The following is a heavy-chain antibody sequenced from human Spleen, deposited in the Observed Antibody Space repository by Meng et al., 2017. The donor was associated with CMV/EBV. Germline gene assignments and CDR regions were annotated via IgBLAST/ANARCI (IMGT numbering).Heavy chain of an antibody. CDR1: GGSINNYY. Sequence: QVQLQESGPGLVKTSETLSLTCAVSGGSINNYYWSWIRQPPGKGLEWIGYIYYSGTTSYNPSLKSRLTISLDTSKNQFSLKLSSVTAADTAVYYCARGPSVVVPAAHFDYWGQGTLVTVSS. J-gene: IGHJ4*02. V-gene: IGHV4-59*08. CDR2: IYYSGTT. CDR3: ARGPSVVVPAAHFDY. D-gene: IGHD2-2*01.